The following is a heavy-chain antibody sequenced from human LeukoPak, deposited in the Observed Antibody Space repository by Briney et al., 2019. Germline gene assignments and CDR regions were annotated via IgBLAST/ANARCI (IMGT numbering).Heavy chain of an antibody. Sequence: GGSVRLSCTASGFTFSDYAMSWVRQAPGKGLEWVGFIRSKAYSATTEYAATVQGRFTISRDDSKSIAYLQMNSLKTEDTAVYYCTPSGRYRWSDGGQGTPV. CDR3: TPSGRYRWSD. V-gene: IGHV3-49*04. D-gene: IGHD1-26*01. J-gene: IGHJ4*01. CDR1: GFTFSDYA. CDR2: IRSKAYSATT.